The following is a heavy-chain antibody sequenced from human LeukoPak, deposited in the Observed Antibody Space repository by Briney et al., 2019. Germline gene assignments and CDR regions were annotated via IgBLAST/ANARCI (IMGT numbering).Heavy chain of an antibody. J-gene: IGHJ4*02. CDR2: ISYEGNNK. V-gene: IGHV3-30-3*01. CDR3: ARESYSDY. CDR1: EFTFSSYA. D-gene: IGHD4-11*01. Sequence: PGGSLRLSCAASEFTFSSYATHWVRQAPGKGLEWVAVISYEGNNKYYADSVKGRFIISRDNSKNTLSLQMNSLRAEDTAVYYCARESYSDYWGQGTLVTVSS.